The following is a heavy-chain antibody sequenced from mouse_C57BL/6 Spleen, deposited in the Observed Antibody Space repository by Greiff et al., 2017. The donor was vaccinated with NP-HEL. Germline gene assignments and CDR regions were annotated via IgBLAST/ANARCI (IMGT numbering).Heavy chain of an antibody. Sequence: EVQLVESGGDLVKPGGSLKLSCAASGFTFSSYGMSWVRQTPDKRLEWVATISSGGSYTYYPDSVKGRFTISRDTAKNTRYLQLSSLKSEDTAMYYCARHGGYFGYWGKVTTLTVAS. CDR3: ARHGGYFGY. CDR1: GFTFSSYG. CDR2: ISSGGSYT. J-gene: IGHJ2*01. V-gene: IGHV5-6*01.